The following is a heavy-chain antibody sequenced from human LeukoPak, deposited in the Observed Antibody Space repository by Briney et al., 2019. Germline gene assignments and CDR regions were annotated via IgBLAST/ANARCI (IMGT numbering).Heavy chain of an antibody. Sequence: PGGSLRLXCAASGFRFGSDWMIWGRLAPGKGLEWVANINPDGSEKYYVDSVKGRFTISRDNGKNSLYLQLNSLRADDTAVYYCARYYDPPVGDAFDIWGQGTLVTVSS. D-gene: IGHD3-16*01. CDR3: ARYYDPPVGDAFDI. V-gene: IGHV3-7*01. CDR2: INPDGSEK. CDR1: GFRFGSDW. J-gene: IGHJ3*02.